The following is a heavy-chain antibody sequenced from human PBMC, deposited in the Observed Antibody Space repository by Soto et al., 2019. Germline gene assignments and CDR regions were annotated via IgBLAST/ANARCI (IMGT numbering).Heavy chain of an antibody. CDR1: GGSFSGYY. V-gene: IGHV4-34*01. J-gene: IGHJ6*02. Sequence: SETLSLTCAVYGGSFSGYYWRWIRQPPGQGLEWIGEINHSGSTKYNPSLESRVTISVDTSKNQFSRKRSSVTAADTAVYYCASSWAHYYYYGMDFWGQGTTVTVSS. D-gene: IGHD3-16*01. CDR3: ASSWAHYYYYGMDF. CDR2: INHSGST.